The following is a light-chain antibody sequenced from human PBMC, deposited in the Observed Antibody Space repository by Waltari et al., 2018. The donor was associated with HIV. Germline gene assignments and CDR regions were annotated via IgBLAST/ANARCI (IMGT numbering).Light chain of an antibody. CDR1: QDIDDY. CDR2: GAS. J-gene: IGKJ1*01. CDR3: QQYYGFPST. V-gene: IGKV1-8*01. Sequence: AIRMTQSPSSLSASAGDRVTITCRGSQDIDDYLAWYQQEPGKAPRLLIYGASTLQSGVPMRFSGNGSGTDFTLTISCLQSEDFATYYCQQYYGFPSTFGQGTRVQIK.